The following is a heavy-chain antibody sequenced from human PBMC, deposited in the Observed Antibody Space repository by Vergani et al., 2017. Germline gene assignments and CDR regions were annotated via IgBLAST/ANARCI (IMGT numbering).Heavy chain of an antibody. D-gene: IGHD2-15*01. V-gene: IGHV3-23*01. CDR3: AKPFYCSGGSCYPTPDY. CDR1: GFTFSSYA. J-gene: IGHJ4*02. CDR2: ISGSGGST. Sequence: EVQLLESGGGLVQPGGSLRLSCAASGFTFSSYAMSWVRQAPGKGLEWVSAISGSGGSTYYAASVKGRFTISRDNSKNTLYLQMNSLRAEDTAVYYCAKPFYCSGGSCYPTPDYWGQGTLVTVSS.